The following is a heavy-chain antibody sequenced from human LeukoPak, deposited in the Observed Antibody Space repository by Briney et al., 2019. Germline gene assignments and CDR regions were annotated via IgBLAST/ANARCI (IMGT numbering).Heavy chain of an antibody. CDR2: INHSGST. J-gene: IGHJ4*02. CDR3: ARSFAPYYYGSGSYSLNY. Sequence: SETLSLTCAVYGGSFSGYYWSWIRQPPGKGLEWIGEINHSGSTDYNPSLKSRVTISVDTSKNQFSLKLSSVTAADTAVYYCARSFAPYYYGSGSYSLNYWGQGTLVTVSS. CDR1: GGSFSGYY. V-gene: IGHV4-34*01. D-gene: IGHD3-10*01.